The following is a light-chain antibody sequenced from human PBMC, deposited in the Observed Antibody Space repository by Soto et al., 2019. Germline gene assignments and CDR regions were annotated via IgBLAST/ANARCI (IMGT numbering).Light chain of an antibody. CDR1: QSVSSSY. V-gene: IGKV3-20*01. CDR3: QQYGTTPWT. CDR2: GTS. Sequence: EIVLTQSPGTLSLSPGERATLSCRASQSVSSSYLAWYQHKPGQAPRLLISGTSSRATGIPDRFSGSGAGTDFTLTISRLEPEDFAVDYCQQYGTTPWTFGQGTKVEVK. J-gene: IGKJ1*01.